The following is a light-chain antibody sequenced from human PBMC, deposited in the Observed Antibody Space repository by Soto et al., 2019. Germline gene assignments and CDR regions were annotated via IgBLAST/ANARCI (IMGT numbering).Light chain of an antibody. CDR3: QQNNNWPYT. Sequence: EIVMTQSPATLSVSPGERATLSCRASHSVSGGLAWYQQKPGQAPRLHIYRASSRVPGIPARFSGSGSGTEFTLTISSLQSEDFAVYYCQQNNNWPYTFGQGTKLEIK. CDR1: HSVSGG. J-gene: IGKJ2*01. CDR2: RAS. V-gene: IGKV3-15*01.